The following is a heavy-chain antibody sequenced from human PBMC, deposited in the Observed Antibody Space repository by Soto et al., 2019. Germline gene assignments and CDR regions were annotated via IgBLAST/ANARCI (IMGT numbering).Heavy chain of an antibody. V-gene: IGHV4-4*02. CDR2: VHRSGTT. J-gene: IGHJ5*02. CDR3: ARVVGVVVPAAIGGYNWFDP. CDR1: SGSISTDYW. Sequence: SETLSLTCAVSSGSISTDYWWSWVRQPPGKGLEWIGEVHRSGTTNYIQSLKSRVTIPVDTSKNQFSLKLSSVTAADTAVYYCARVVGVVVPAAIGGYNWFDPWGQGTLVTVSS. D-gene: IGHD2-2*02.